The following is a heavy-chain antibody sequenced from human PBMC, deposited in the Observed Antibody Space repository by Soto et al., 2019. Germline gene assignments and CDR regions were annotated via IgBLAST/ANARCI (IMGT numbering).Heavy chain of an antibody. CDR2: MNPNSGNT. CDR1: GYTFTSYD. Sequence: ASLNVSCKASGYTFTSYDSNWVRQATGQEHEWMGWMNPNSGNTGYAQKFQGRVTMTRNTSISTAYMELSSLRSEDTAVYYCARGSRKIFGVVTILYDGMDSWGQGTKVTGSS. V-gene: IGHV1-8*01. D-gene: IGHD3-3*01. J-gene: IGHJ6*02. CDR3: ARGSRKIFGVVTILYDGMDS.